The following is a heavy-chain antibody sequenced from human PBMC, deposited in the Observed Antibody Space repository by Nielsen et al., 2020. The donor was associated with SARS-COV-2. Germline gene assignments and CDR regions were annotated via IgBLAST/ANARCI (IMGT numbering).Heavy chain of an antibody. Sequence: ASVKVSCKASGGTFSSYGISWVRQAPGQGLEWMGWISAYNGNTNYAQKLQGRVTMTTDTSTSTAYMELRSLRSDDTAVYYCARDVPVSTGSGWDYGMDVWGQGTTVTVSS. CDR2: ISAYNGNT. J-gene: IGHJ6*02. D-gene: IGHD6-19*01. CDR1: GGTFSSYG. CDR3: ARDVPVSTGSGWDYGMDV. V-gene: IGHV1-18*01.